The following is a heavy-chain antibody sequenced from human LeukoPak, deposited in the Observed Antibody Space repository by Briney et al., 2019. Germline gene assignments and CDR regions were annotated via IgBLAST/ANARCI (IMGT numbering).Heavy chain of an antibody. V-gene: IGHV3-72*01. CDR1: GFSIADHH. J-gene: IGHJ4*02. CDR2: SATTKPNSCTT. D-gene: IGHD6-13*01. CDR3: VRVVTTRSGWYHFDN. Sequence: GGSLRLSCAGAGFSIADHHMDWVRQAPGTGLEWIGRSATTKPNSCTTQYAASVRGRFTISRDDSQNSLYLHLNSLKTENTAVYYCVRVVTTRSGWYHFDNWGLGTLVSVSS.